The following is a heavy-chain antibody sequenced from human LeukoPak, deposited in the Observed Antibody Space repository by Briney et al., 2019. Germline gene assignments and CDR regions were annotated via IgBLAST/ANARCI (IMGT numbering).Heavy chain of an antibody. J-gene: IGHJ4*02. CDR2: IYYSGST. D-gene: IGHD6-19*01. CDR1: GGSISSSSHY. CDR3: ALSVAVAGTPDY. V-gene: IGHV4-39*07. Sequence: SETLSLTCTVSGGSISSSSHYWGWIRQPPGKGLEWIGSIYYSGSTYSNPSLQSRVTISVDTSKNQFSLKLSSVTAADTAVYYCALSVAVAGTPDYWGQGTLVTVSS.